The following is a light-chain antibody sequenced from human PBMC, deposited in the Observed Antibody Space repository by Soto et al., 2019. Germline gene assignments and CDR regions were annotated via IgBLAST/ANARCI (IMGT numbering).Light chain of an antibody. CDR3: QQGYTAPLT. CDR2: TAS. J-gene: IGKJ4*01. Sequence: DIQMTQSPSSLSASVGDRVTITCRASQSISRYLNWYQQKTGRAPKLLISTASTLQSGVPSRFSGSGSGTEFTLTISSLQPEDFATYYCQQGYTAPLTFGGGAKVEI. CDR1: QSISRY. V-gene: IGKV1-39*01.